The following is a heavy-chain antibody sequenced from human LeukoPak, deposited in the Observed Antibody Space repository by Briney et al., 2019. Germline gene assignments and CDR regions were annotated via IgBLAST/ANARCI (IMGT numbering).Heavy chain of an antibody. D-gene: IGHD6-19*01. Sequence: GGSLRLSCAASGFTLSSYWMSWVRQAPGKGLEWVANIKQDGSEKYYVDSVKGRFTISRDKAKNSLYLQMNSLSAEDTAVYYCAIPSGIAVAGPFDYGGQGTLVTVSS. J-gene: IGHJ4*02. CDR3: AIPSGIAVAGPFDY. CDR2: IKQDGSEK. CDR1: GFTLSSYW. V-gene: IGHV3-7*03.